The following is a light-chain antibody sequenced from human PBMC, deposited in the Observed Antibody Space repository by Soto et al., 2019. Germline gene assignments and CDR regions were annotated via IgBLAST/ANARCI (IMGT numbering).Light chain of an antibody. J-gene: IGKJ4*01. CDR1: QDISNY. V-gene: IGKV1-33*01. CDR3: QQYDNLPPYT. Sequence: DIQMTQSPSSLSASVGDRVTITCQASQDISNYLNWYQQKPGKAPKLLIYDASNLETGVPSRFSGSGSGTDFTFTISSLQPEAIATYYCQQYDNLPPYTFGGGTKVEIK. CDR2: DAS.